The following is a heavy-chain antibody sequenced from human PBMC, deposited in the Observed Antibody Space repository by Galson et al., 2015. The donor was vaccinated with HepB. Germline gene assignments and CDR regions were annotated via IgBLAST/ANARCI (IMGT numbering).Heavy chain of an antibody. Sequence: LSLTCTVSGGSISSGGYYWSWIRQHPGKGLEWIGYIYYTGSTYYNPSLKSRVTISLDTSKKQFSLKLSSVTAADTAVYYCAGYGDYYFDYWGQGTLVTVSS. V-gene: IGHV4-31*03. D-gene: IGHD4-17*01. CDR2: IYYTGST. CDR1: GGSISSGGYY. J-gene: IGHJ4*02. CDR3: AGYGDYYFDY.